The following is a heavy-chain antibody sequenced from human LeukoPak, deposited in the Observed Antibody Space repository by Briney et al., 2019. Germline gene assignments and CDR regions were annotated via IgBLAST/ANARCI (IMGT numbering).Heavy chain of an antibody. D-gene: IGHD2-2*01. CDR3: ARIRGPPIVVVPAAMRQQLVLFDY. CDR2: IKQDGSEK. CDR1: GFTFSSYW. J-gene: IGHJ4*02. V-gene: IGHV3-7*01. Sequence: PGGSLRLSCAASGFTFSSYWMSWVRQAPGKGLEWVANIKQDGSEKYYVDSVKGRFTISRDNAKNSLYLQMNSLRAEDTAVYYCARIRGPPIVVVPAAMRQQLVLFDYWGQGTLVTVSS.